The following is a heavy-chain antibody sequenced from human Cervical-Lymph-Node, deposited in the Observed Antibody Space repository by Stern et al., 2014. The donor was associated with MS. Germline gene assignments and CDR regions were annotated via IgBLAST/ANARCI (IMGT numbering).Heavy chain of an antibody. CDR1: GVSLSTGGLC. V-gene: IGHV2-5*02. J-gene: IGHJ4*02. Sequence: QVTLRESGPALVKPTQTLTLTCTFSGVSLSTGGLCVGWIRQPPGEALEWLAYSYWADQKRYSPSRKSRLAITKDTSKNQVVLTLTNVDPVDTATYYCAHRTAGPFDYWGQGTLVTVSS. CDR2: SYWADQK. CDR3: AHRTAGPFDY.